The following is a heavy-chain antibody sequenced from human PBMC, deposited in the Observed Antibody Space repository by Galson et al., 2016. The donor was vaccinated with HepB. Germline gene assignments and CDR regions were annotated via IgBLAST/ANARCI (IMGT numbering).Heavy chain of an antibody. CDR2: TFYRSTWEN. J-gene: IGHJ4*02. D-gene: IGHD2-2*01. CDR3: ARDLSGMPDF. V-gene: IGHV6-1*01. Sequence: CAISGDSVYNNGAAWVWIRQSPSRGLEWLGRTFYRSTWENHYAGSVKNRITISPDTSRNQFSLQLNSVTPEDTAVYFCARDLSGMPDFWGRGTLVTVSS. CDR1: GDSVYNNGAA.